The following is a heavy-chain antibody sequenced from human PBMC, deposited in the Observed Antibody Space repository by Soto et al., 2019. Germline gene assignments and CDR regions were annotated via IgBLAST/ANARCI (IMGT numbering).Heavy chain of an antibody. V-gene: IGHV4-39*01. CDR2: IYSSGST. CDR1: GGSISSTSYF. CDR3: AANNY. Sequence: PSETLSLTCTVSGGSISSTSYFWGWIRQPPGKGLEWIGNIYSSGSTYYNPSLKSRVTISVDTSKNQFSLKLTSVTAADTAVYYCAANNYWGQGTLVTVPS. J-gene: IGHJ4*02.